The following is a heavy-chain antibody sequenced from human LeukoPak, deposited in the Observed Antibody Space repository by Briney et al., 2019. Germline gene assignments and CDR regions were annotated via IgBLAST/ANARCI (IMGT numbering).Heavy chain of an antibody. D-gene: IGHD6-19*01. V-gene: IGHV5-10-1*01. Sequence: GESLKISCKGSGYSFTNYWINWVRQMPGKGLEWMGKIDPSDSYTNYSPSSQGHVTISADKSISTAYLQWSSLKASDTAMYYCARSLSSGWPGFGYWGQGALVTVSS. CDR2: IDPSDSYT. CDR1: GYSFTNYW. CDR3: ARSLSSGWPGFGY. J-gene: IGHJ4*02.